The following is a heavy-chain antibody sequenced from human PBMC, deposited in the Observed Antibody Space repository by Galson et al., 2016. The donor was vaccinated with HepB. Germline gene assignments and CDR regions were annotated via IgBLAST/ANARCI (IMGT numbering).Heavy chain of an antibody. V-gene: IGHV3-48*01. D-gene: IGHD6-13*01. CDR2: ISASSTNI. J-gene: IGHJ4*02. Sequence: SLRLSCAASGFSFNSYAMNWVRQAPGKGLEWISYISASSTNIDYADSVKDRFTVPRDNAKNSVYLQMSSLRAEDTAVYYCASGPSLGSRWYKYLDYWGQGALVTVSS. CDR3: ASGPSLGSRWYKYLDY. CDR1: GFSFNSYA.